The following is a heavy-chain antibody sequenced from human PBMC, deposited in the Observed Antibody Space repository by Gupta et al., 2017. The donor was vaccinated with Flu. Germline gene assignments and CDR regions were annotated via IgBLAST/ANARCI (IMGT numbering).Heavy chain of an antibody. V-gene: IGHV5-51*01. CDR2: IYPGDSDT. CDR3: ARRPRYGSGSYTFDY. J-gene: IGHJ4*02. Sequence: EVQLVPSGAEVKKPGEALKISCKGPGYSFTSYGIGWVRQMPGKGLERMGIIYPGDSDTRYSPSFQGQVTISADKSISTAYLQWSSLKASDTAMYYCARRPRYGSGSYTFDYWGQGTLVTVSS. CDR1: GYSFTSYG. D-gene: IGHD3-10*01.